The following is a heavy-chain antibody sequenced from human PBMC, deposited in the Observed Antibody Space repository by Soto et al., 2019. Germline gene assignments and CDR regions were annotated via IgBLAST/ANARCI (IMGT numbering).Heavy chain of an antibody. D-gene: IGHD4-17*01. Sequence: PGGSLRLSCAASGFTFTSYALTWVRQAPGRGLECVAVISGSGDSTHYADSVKGRFTISRDNSKSTLSMEMNSLRADDTAVYYCATLGGLYADYLNSNFQSWGQGTLVTVSS. V-gene: IGHV3-23*01. J-gene: IGHJ4*02. CDR3: ATLGGLYADYLNSNFQS. CDR1: GFTFTSYA. CDR2: ISGSGDST.